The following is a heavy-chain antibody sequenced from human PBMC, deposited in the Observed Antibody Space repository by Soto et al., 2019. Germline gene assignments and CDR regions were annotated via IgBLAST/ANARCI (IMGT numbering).Heavy chain of an antibody. CDR3: AIHPGYCSGGSCYSVSPAYYYGMDV. J-gene: IGHJ6*02. CDR1: GYTFTSYG. D-gene: IGHD2-15*01. CDR2: ISAYNGNT. V-gene: IGHV1-18*01. Sequence: GASVKVSCKASGYTFTSYGISWVRQAPGQGLEWMGWISAYNGNTNYAQKLQGRVTMTTDTSTSTAYMELRSLRSDDTAVYYCAIHPGYCSGGSCYSVSPAYYYGMDVWGQGTTVTVSS.